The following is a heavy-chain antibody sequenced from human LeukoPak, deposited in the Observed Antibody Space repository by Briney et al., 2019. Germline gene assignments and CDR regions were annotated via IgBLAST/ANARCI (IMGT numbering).Heavy chain of an antibody. V-gene: IGHV3-48*01. CDR1: GFTFSSYS. CDR3: ARVPNYRYCSSTSCYTEYYFDY. CDR2: ISSSSSTI. J-gene: IGHJ4*02. D-gene: IGHD2-2*02. Sequence: GGSLRLSCAASGFTFSSYSMNWVRQAPGKGLEWVSYISSSSSTIYYADSVKGRFTISRDNAKNSLYLQMNSLRAEDTAVYYCARVPNYRYCSSTSCYTEYYFDYWGQGTLVTVSS.